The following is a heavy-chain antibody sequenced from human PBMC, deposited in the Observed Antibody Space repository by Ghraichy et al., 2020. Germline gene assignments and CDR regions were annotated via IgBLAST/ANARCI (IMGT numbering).Heavy chain of an antibody. D-gene: IGHD1-26*01. CDR1: GFTFSSYA. J-gene: IGHJ4*02. Sequence: GGSLRLSCAASGFTFSSYAMSWVRQAPGKGLEWVSAISGSGGSTYYADSVKGRFTISRDNSKNTLYLQMNSLRAEDTAVYYCAKDFGDSGSSSNFDYWGQGTLVTVSS. CDR3: AKDFGDSGSSSNFDY. V-gene: IGHV3-23*01. CDR2: ISGSGGST.